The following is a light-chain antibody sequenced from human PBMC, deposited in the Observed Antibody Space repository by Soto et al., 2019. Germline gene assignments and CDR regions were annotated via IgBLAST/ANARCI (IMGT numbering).Light chain of an antibody. V-gene: IGKV3-11*01. CDR2: GAS. CDR1: QSVSSY. J-gene: IGKJ5*01. CDR3: QYYDKLAKAIT. Sequence: EIVLTQSPATLSLSPGERATLSCRASQSVSSYLAWYQQKPGQAPGLLIYGASKRATGTPNRFNGSGSGTDFTLTISRLEPEDFAVYYCQYYDKLAKAITFGQGTRLEIK.